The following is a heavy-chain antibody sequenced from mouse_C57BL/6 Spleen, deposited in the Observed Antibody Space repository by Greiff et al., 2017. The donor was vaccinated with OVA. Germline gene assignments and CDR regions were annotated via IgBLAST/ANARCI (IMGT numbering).Heavy chain of an antibody. V-gene: IGHV1-69*01. CDR2: IDPSDSYT. CDR1: GYTFTSYW. Sequence: VQLQQPGAELVMPGASVKLSCKASGYTFTSYWMHWVKQRPGQGLEWIGEIDPSDSYTNYNQKFKGKSTLTVDKSSSTAYMQLSSLTSEDSAVYYCARPHSSGYVGFAYWGQGTLVTVSA. J-gene: IGHJ3*01. D-gene: IGHD3-2*02. CDR3: ARPHSSGYVGFAY.